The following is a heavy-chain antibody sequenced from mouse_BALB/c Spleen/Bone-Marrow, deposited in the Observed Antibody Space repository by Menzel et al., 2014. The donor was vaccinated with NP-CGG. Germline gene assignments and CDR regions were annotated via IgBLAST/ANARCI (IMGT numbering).Heavy chain of an antibody. CDR1: GYTFTSYW. J-gene: IGHJ2*01. Sequence: QVHVKQSGAELVRPGASVKLSCKASGYTFTSYWLNWVKQRPGQGLEWIGNIYPSDSYTNYNQKFKDKATLTVDKSSSTAYMQLSSPTSEDSAVYYCTRSYGSSYEYYFDYWGQGTTLTVSS. D-gene: IGHD1-1*01. V-gene: IGHV1-69*02. CDR3: TRSYGSSYEYYFDY. CDR2: IYPSDSYT.